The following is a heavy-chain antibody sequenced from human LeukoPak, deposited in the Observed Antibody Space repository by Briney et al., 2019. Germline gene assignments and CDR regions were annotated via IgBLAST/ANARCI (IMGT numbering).Heavy chain of an antibody. J-gene: IGHJ4*02. CDR1: GFTFSSHG. D-gene: IGHD2-15*01. V-gene: IGHV3-33*01. CDR2: IWYDGSKR. CDR3: ARDPASSFDY. Sequence: PGGSLRLSCAASGFTFSSHGMHWVRQAPGKGLEWVAVIWYDGSKRHYADSVKGRFTISRDDSKNTLYLQMNSLRDEDTAVYYCARDPASSFDYWGQGTLVTVSS.